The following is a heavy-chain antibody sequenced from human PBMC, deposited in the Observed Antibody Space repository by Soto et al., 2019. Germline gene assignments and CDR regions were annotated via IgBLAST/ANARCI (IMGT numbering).Heavy chain of an antibody. D-gene: IGHD2-8*01. J-gene: IGHJ4*02. CDR2: ISYEGRIQ. V-gene: IGHV3-30*18. CDR1: GFTFSSYG. Sequence: QVQLVESGGGVVQPGRSVRLSCAASGFTFSSYGMQWVRQAPGKGLEWVAVISYEGRIQYYADFVKGRFTISRDTSRDRLYLRMNSLRVGDTDVYYSAEEGSTKRSEYFVFWGQGTLVTVSS. CDR3: AEEGSTKRSEYFVF.